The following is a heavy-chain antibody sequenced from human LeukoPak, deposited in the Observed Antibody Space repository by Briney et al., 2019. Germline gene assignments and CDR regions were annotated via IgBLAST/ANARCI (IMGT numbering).Heavy chain of an antibody. J-gene: IGHJ4*02. CDR3: AREWRYYYGSGSYSTFDY. Sequence: ASVKVSCKASGYTFTGYYMHWVRQAPGQGLEWMGWINPNSGGTNYAQKFQGWVTMTRDTSISTAYMELSRLRSDDTAVYYCAREWRYYYGSGSYSTFDYWGQGTLVTVPS. D-gene: IGHD3-10*01. CDR1: GYTFTGYY. CDR2: INPNSGGT. V-gene: IGHV1-2*04.